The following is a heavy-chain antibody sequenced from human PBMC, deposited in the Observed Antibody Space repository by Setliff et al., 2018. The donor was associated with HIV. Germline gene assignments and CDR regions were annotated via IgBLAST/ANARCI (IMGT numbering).Heavy chain of an antibody. V-gene: IGHV3-7*03. Sequence: GGSLRLSCAVSGFTFRTYWMSWVRQAPGKGLEWMANIKQDGSEKYYVDSVKGRFTISRDNAKNSLYLQMNSLRAEDTAVYYCARGDFYDSSGYFTDAFDIWGQGTMVTVSS. J-gene: IGHJ3*02. CDR1: GFTFRTYW. CDR3: ARGDFYDSSGYFTDAFDI. CDR2: IKQDGSEK. D-gene: IGHD3-22*01.